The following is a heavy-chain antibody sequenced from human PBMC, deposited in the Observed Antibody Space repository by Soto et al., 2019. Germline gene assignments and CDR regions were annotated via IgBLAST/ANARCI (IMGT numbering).Heavy chain of an antibody. CDR3: ARDQDYYDSSGSDAFDI. J-gene: IGHJ3*02. CDR1: GVRFSSYA. Sequence: QVQLVESGGGVVQPGTSLRLSCAASGVRFSSYAMHWVRQAPGKGLEWVAVTSFDGSSKYYADSVKGRFTISRDNSKNTLYLQMNSLRAEDTAVYYGARDQDYYDSSGSDAFDIWGQGTMVTVSS. V-gene: IGHV3-30*04. CDR2: TSFDGSSK. D-gene: IGHD3-22*01.